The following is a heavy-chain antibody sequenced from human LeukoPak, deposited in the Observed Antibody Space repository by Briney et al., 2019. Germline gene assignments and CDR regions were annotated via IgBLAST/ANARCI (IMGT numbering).Heavy chain of an antibody. V-gene: IGHV1-2*04. CDR3: ARAAPTYYYGSGSYSDLDY. CDR2: INPNSGGT. J-gene: IGHJ4*02. Sequence: ASVKVSCKASGYTFTGYYMHWVRQAPGQGLEWMGWINPNSGGTNYAQKFQGWVTMTRDTSISTAYMELSRLRSDDTAVYYCARAAPTYYYGSGSYSDLDYWGQGTLVTVSS. D-gene: IGHD3-10*01. CDR1: GYTFTGYY.